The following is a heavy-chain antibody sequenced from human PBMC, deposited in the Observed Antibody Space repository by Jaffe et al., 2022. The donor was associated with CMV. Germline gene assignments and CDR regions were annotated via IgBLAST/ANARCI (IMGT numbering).Heavy chain of an antibody. CDR1: GFTFSSYG. CDR3: AREYYGDYGRFDY. D-gene: IGHD4-17*01. Sequence: QVQLVESGGGVVQPGRSLRLSCAASGFTFSSYGMHWVRQAPGKGLEWVAVIWYDGSNKYYADSVKGRFTISRDNSKNTLYLQMNSLRAEDTAVYYCAREYYGDYGRFDYWGQGTLVTVSS. J-gene: IGHJ4*02. CDR2: IWYDGSNK. V-gene: IGHV3-33*08.